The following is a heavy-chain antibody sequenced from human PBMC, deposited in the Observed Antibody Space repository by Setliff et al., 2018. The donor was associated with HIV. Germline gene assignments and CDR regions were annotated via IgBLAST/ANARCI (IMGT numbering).Heavy chain of an antibody. D-gene: IGHD2-21*02. Sequence: LSCVASGFTFSNYWMHWVRQAPGKGLVWVSRINTDGSSISHADSVKGRFTISRDNAKNTLFLQMNSLRAEDTAVYYCASSNVVVVTASVSDAFDIWGQGTMVTVSS. CDR2: INTDGSSI. J-gene: IGHJ3*02. CDR3: ASSNVVVVTASVSDAFDI. CDR1: GFTFSNYW. V-gene: IGHV3-74*01.